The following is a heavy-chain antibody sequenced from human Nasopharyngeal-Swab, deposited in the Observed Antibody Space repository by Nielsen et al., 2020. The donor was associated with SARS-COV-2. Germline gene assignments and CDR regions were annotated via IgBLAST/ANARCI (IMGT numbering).Heavy chain of an antibody. Sequence: GASLQISCAASGFTFSSYSMNWVRQAPGKGLEWVSSISSSSRYIYYADSVKGRFTISRDNAKNSLYLQMNSLRAEDTAVYYCAREEAMVNYYYYGMDVWGQGTTVTVSS. D-gene: IGHD5-18*01. J-gene: IGHJ6*02. CDR1: GFTFSSYS. V-gene: IGHV3-21*01. CDR3: AREEAMVNYYYYGMDV. CDR2: ISSSSRYI.